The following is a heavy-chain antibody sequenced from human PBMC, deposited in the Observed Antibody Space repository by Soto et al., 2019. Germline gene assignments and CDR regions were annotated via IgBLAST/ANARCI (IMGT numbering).Heavy chain of an antibody. V-gene: IGHV1-24*01. D-gene: IGHD6-13*01. Sequence: ASVKVSCKVSGYSLTELSIHWVRQAPGEGLEWMGGYDLEKGETIYAQKFQGRVTMTEDSPADTPYMQLRSLRSEDTAVYYCAIEVRRSNKFDLWGQGTMVTVSS. CDR3: AIEVRRSNKFDL. J-gene: IGHJ5*02. CDR2: YDLEKGET. CDR1: GYSLTELS.